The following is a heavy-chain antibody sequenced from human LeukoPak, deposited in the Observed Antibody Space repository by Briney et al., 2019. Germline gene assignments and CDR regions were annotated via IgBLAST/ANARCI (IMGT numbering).Heavy chain of an antibody. D-gene: IGHD6-19*01. J-gene: IGHJ4*02. CDR3: ARVSGWRHFDY. Sequence: PGGSLRLSCAASGFTFSNAMHWVRQAPGKGLERVAVISYDGSNKYYADSVKGRFTISRDNSKNTLYLQMNSLRAEDTAVYYCARVSGWRHFDYWGQGTLVTVSS. V-gene: IGHV3-30-3*01. CDR2: ISYDGSNK. CDR1: GFTFSNA.